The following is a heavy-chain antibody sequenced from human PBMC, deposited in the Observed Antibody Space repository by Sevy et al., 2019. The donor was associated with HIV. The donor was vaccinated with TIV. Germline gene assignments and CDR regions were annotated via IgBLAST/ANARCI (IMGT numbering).Heavy chain of an antibody. CDR1: EFTFSYAW. CDR3: NTDPIIVLLVTDGMDV. Sequence: GGSLRLSCAASEFTFSYAWMSWVRQAPGKGLEWVGRIKAKSDGGTIDYAAPVKGRFTISRDDSKNTLYLQMNSLKTEDTGIYYCNTDPIIVLLVTDGMDVWGQGTTVTVSS. V-gene: IGHV3-15*01. D-gene: IGHD2-8*02. CDR2: IKAKSDGGTI. J-gene: IGHJ6*02.